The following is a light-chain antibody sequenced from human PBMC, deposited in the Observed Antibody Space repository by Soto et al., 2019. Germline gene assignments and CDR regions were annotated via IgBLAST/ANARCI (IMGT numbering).Light chain of an antibody. Sequence: SYELTQSPSVSVAPGRTAKLTCGGNNIGSKSVHCYQQKPGQAPVLVIYYDSDRPSGIPERFSGSNSGNTATLTISRVEAGDEDDYYCQVWDSTSDHVVFGGGTKLTVL. CDR1: NIGSKS. CDR2: YDS. CDR3: QVWDSTSDHVV. J-gene: IGLJ2*01. V-gene: IGLV3-21*04.